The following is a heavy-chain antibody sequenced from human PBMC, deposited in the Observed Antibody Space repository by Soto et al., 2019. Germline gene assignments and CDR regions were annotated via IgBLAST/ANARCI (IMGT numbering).Heavy chain of an antibody. CDR3: AREPDYDFWSGYRFFDY. CDR1: GFTFSSYS. J-gene: IGHJ4*02. V-gene: IGHV3-48*02. D-gene: IGHD3-3*01. CDR2: ISSSSSTI. Sequence: PGGSLRLSCAASGFTFSSYSMNWVRQAPGKXLEWVSYISSSSSTIYYADSVKGRFTISRDNAKNSLYLQMNSLRDEDTAVYYCAREPDYDFWSGYRFFDYWGQGTLVTVSS.